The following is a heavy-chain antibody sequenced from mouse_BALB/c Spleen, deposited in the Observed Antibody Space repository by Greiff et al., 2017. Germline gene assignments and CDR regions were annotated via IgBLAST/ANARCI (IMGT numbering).Heavy chain of an antibody. Sequence: EVQLVESGPGLVKPSQSLSLTCTVTGYSITSDYAWNWIRQFPGNKLEWMGYISYSGSTSYNPSLKSRISITRDTSKNQFFLQLNSVTTEDTATYYCARYEGYDDYAMDYWGQGTSVTVSS. J-gene: IGHJ4*01. V-gene: IGHV3-2*02. CDR2: ISYSGST. D-gene: IGHD2-3*01. CDR3: ARYEGYDDYAMDY. CDR1: GYSITSDYA.